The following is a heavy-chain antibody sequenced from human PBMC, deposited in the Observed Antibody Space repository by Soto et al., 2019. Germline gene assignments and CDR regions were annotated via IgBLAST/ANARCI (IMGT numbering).Heavy chain of an antibody. J-gene: IGHJ4*02. CDR3: ARGMTMVRGVSGYFDY. Sequence: PSETLSLTCTVSGGSVSSGSYYWSWIRQPPGKGLEWIGYIYYSGSTNYNPSLKSRVTISVDTSKNQFSLKLSSVTAADTAVYYCARGMTMVRGVSGYFDYWGQGTLVTVPQ. D-gene: IGHD3-10*01. V-gene: IGHV4-61*01. CDR1: GGSVSSGSYY. CDR2: IYYSGST.